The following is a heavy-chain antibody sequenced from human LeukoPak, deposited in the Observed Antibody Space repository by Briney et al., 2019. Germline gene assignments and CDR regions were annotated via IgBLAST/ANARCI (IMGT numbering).Heavy chain of an antibody. CDR1: GGSISSYY. V-gene: IGHV4-59*01. D-gene: IGHD3-10*01. CDR3: ARFVVRGVINWFDP. J-gene: IGHJ5*02. CDR2: IYYSGST. Sequence: KPSETLSLTCTVSGGSISSYYWSWIRQPPGKGLEWIGYIYYSGSTNYNPSLKSRVTISVDTSKNQFSLKLSSVTAADTAVYYCARFVVRGVINWFDPWGQGTLVTVSS.